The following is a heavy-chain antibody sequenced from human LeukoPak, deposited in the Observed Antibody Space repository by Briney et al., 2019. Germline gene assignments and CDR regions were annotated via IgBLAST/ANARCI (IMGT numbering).Heavy chain of an antibody. V-gene: IGHV1-18*01. D-gene: IGHD1-26*01. CDR1: GDTFTTYN. Sequence: ASVKVSCKASGDTFTTYNIAWVRQAPGQGLEWMGWVSTYNGNADYAQRIQGRVSMTTDTSTNTAYMDLRSLRPDDTAIYYCARPHSLGGSFYVFDYWGQGTLITVSS. J-gene: IGHJ4*02. CDR3: ARPHSLGGSFYVFDY. CDR2: VSTYNGNA.